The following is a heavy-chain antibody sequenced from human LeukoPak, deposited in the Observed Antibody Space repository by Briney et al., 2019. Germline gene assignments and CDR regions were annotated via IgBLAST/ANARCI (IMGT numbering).Heavy chain of an antibody. J-gene: IGHJ4*02. D-gene: IGHD3-10*01. CDR2: IYDSGSS. Sequence: KPSETLSLTCSVSGGSISSYYWSWIRQPPGKGLGWIGYIYDSGSSNYNPSLKSRVTISVDTSKNQFSLKLSSVTAADTAVYYCARAEGSGSYYYPPAFDSWGQGTLVTVSS. CDR1: GGSISSYY. V-gene: IGHV4-59*01. CDR3: ARAEGSGSYYYPPAFDS.